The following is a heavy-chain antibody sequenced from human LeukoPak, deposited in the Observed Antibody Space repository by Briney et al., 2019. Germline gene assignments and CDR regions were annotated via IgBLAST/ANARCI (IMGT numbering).Heavy chain of an antibody. CDR1: GGSISSSNYY. V-gene: IGHV2-5*01. CDR2: IYWNDDK. D-gene: IGHD3-22*01. CDR3: AHSRVSHSGYSFDY. J-gene: IGHJ4*02. Sequence: TLSLTCTVSGGSISSSNYYWGWIRQPPGKALEWLALIYWNDDKQYRPSLKSRLTITKDTSKNQVVLTMTNMDPVDTATYYCAHSRVSHSGYSFDYWGQGTLVTVSS.